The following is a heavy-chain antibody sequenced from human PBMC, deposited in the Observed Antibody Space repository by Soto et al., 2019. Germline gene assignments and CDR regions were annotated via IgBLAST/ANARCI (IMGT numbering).Heavy chain of an antibody. CDR1: GFTFGSYS. CDR2: ISSSSSYI. J-gene: IGHJ6*02. CDR3: ARDLLRFLEWLGDYYYCGMDV. D-gene: IGHD3-3*01. V-gene: IGHV3-21*01. Sequence: PGGSLRLSCAASGFTFGSYSMNWVRQAPGKGLEWVSSISSSSSYIYYADSVKGRFTISRDNAKNSLYLQMNSLRAEDTAVYYCARDLLRFLEWLGDYYYCGMDVWGQGTTVTVSS.